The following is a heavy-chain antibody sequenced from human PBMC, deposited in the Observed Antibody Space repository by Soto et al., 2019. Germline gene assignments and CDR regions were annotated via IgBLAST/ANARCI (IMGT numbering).Heavy chain of an antibody. CDR3: AQTLGSAVAGPGRFDL. V-gene: IGHV1-69*12. CDR2: IIPMFGTA. D-gene: IGHD6-19*01. Sequence: QVQLVQSGAEVKKPGSSVKVSCKASGGTFSRYAISWVRQAPGQGLEWMGGIIPMFGTANYAQKFQGRVTITADESTSTVHMELRRLRSEDTAVYYCAQTLGSAVAGPGRFDLWGRGTLVIVSS. J-gene: IGHJ2*01. CDR1: GGTFSRYA.